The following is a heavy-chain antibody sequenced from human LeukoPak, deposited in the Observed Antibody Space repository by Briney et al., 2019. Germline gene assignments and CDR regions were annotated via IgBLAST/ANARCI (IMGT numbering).Heavy chain of an antibody. CDR1: GGSISSGNYY. J-gene: IGHJ5*02. CDR3: VRGRGTAVTTGNWFDP. D-gene: IGHD4-17*01. Sequence: SETLSLTCTVSGGSISSGNYYWNWIRQPPGKGLECIGYIHYSGSTYYNPSRKSRVTISVDTSKNQFSLKLSSVTAADTAVYYCVRGRGTAVTTGNWFDPWGQGTLVTVSS. CDR2: IHYSGST. V-gene: IGHV4-30-4*01.